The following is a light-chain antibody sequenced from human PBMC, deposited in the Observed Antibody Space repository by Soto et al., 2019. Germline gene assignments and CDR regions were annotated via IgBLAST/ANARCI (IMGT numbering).Light chain of an antibody. J-gene: IGKJ1*01. Sequence: EVVMTQSPVTLSVSLGQRATLSCRASQTVSSHIAWYQQKPGQAPRLLISGVFVRATAIPGRFSGSGSGTEFTLTISSLQSEDFATYYCQQGDIWPWTFGQGTKVEMK. CDR3: QQGDIWPWT. CDR2: GVF. CDR1: QTVSSH. V-gene: IGKV3D-15*01.